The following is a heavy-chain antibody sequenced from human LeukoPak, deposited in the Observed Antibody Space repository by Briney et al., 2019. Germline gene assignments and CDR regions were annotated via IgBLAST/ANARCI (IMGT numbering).Heavy chain of an antibody. Sequence: PGRSLRLSCAASGFTFGSYAMHWVRQAPGKGLEWVAVISYDGSNKYYADSVKGRFTISRDNSKNTLYLQMNSLRAEDTAVYYCARDCCLEGYYMDVWGKGTTVTVSS. CDR2: ISYDGSNK. CDR3: ARDCCLEGYYMDV. CDR1: GFTFGSYA. D-gene: IGHD2-15*01. V-gene: IGHV3-30-3*01. J-gene: IGHJ6*03.